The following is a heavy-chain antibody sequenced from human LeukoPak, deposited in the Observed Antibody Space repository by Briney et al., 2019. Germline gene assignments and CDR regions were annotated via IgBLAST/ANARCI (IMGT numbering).Heavy chain of an antibody. J-gene: IGHJ4*02. Sequence: ASVKVSCKASGGTFSSYAISWVRQAPGQGLEWMGRILPIFGTANYAQKFQGRVTITTDESTSTAYMELSSLRSEDTAVYYCARASYDSSGYYLPFDYWGQGTLVTVSS. V-gene: IGHV1-69*05. D-gene: IGHD3-22*01. CDR2: ILPIFGTA. CDR3: ARASYDSSGYYLPFDY. CDR1: GGTFSSYA.